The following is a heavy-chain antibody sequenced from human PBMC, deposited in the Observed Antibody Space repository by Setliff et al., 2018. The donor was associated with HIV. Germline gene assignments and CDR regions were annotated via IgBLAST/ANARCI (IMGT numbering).Heavy chain of an antibody. D-gene: IGHD2-21*01. CDR2: VYYTWNT. CDR3: ARHSIAVVIGVPERDDAFDI. J-gene: IGHJ3*02. Sequence: PSETLSLTCTVSGGSISRRDYCWGWIRQPPGKGLEWIGSVYYTWNTYYNPSLRSRVTVSVDTSKNQFSLKLSSVTAADTAVYYCARHSIAVVIGVPERDDAFDIWGHGTMVTVSS. CDR1: GGSISRRDYC. V-gene: IGHV4-39*01.